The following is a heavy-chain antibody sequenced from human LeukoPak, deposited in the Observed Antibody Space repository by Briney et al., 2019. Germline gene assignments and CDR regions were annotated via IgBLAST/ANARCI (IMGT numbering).Heavy chain of an antibody. CDR1: GGSISSGDYY. CDR2: IYYSGST. J-gene: IGHJ5*01. V-gene: IGHV4-30-4*01. CDR3: ARVRRSWQKHWFHP. D-gene: IGHD6-13*01. Sequence: SETLSLTCTVSGGSISSGDYYWSWIRLPPGKGLEWIGYIYYSGSTYYNPSLKSRVTISVDTSKNQFSLKLSSVTAADTAVYYWARVRRSWQKHWFHPRGQGT.